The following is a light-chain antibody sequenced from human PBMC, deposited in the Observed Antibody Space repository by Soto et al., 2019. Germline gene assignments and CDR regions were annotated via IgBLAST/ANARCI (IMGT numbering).Light chain of an antibody. CDR1: KLGDKY. V-gene: IGLV3-1*01. Sequence: SYELTQPPSVSASPGQTASITCSGDKLGDKYACWYQQKPGQSPVLVIYQDTKRPSGIPERFSGSNSGNTATLTISGTQSMDEADYYCQAWDNSPHVVFGGGTKVTVL. CDR3: QAWDNSPHVV. J-gene: IGLJ2*01. CDR2: QDT.